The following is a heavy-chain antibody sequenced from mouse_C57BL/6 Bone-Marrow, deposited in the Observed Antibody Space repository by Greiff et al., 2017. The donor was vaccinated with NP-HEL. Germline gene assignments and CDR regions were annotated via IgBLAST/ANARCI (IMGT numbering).Heavy chain of an antibody. CDR1: GYTFTDYN. Sequence: VQLKESGPELVKPGASVKIPCKASGYTFTDYNMDWVKQSHGKSLEWIGDLTPNNGGTIYNQKFKGKATLTVDKSSRTAYMELRSLTSEDTAVYYCALYYYGSSHWYFDVWGTGTTVTVSS. J-gene: IGHJ1*03. CDR2: LTPNNGGT. D-gene: IGHD1-1*01. CDR3: ALYYYGSSHWYFDV. V-gene: IGHV1-18*01.